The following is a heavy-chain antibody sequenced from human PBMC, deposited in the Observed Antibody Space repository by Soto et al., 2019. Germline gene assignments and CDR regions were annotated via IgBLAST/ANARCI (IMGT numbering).Heavy chain of an antibody. D-gene: IGHD3-3*01. CDR1: GFTFSSYW. V-gene: IGHV3-74*01. J-gene: IGHJ6*03. CDR3: ARLGPWSCSYYYMDV. CDR2: INSDGSST. Sequence: EVQLVESGGGLVQPGGSLRLSCAASGFTFSSYWMNWVRQAPGKGLVWVSRINSDGSSTTYADSVKGRFTVSRDNAKNTQYLQMNSLRAEDTAVYYCARLGPWSCSYYYMDVWGKGTTVTVSS.